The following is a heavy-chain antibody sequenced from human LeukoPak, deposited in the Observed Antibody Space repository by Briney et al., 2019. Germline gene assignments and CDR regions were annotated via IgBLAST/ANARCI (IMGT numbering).Heavy chain of an antibody. J-gene: IGHJ1*01. D-gene: IGHD1-26*01. CDR3: ARHGGSYSYAY. CDR1: GSSISSYY. CDR2: IYYIGST. V-gene: IGHV4-59*08. Sequence: SETLSPTCTVSGSSISSYYWSWIRQAPGKGLEWIGNIYYIGSTNYNPSLKSRVTISADPSKNQLSLKLSSVTAADTAVYYCARHGGSYSYAYRGQDPRHTLSS.